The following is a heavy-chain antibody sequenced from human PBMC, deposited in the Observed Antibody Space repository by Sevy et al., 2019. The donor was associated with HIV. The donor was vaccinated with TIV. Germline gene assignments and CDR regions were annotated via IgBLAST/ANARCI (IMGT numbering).Heavy chain of an antibody. Sequence: GGSLRLSCAVSGFTFSRFGMHWVRQAPGKGSEWVAVISYDGNDKHYAESVKGRFTISRDNSKNTLHLEMNSLRAEDTAVYYCARDQQITIVGEITDYYFYYGMDVWGQGTTVTVSS. CDR1: GFTFSRFG. CDR3: ARDQQITIVGEITDYYFYYGMDV. J-gene: IGHJ6*02. V-gene: IGHV3-30*04. CDR2: ISYDGNDK. D-gene: IGHD3-3*01.